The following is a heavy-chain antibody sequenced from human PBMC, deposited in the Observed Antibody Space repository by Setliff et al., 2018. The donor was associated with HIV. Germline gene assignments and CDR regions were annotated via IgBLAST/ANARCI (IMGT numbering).Heavy chain of an antibody. D-gene: IGHD2-2*01. J-gene: IGHJ4*02. CDR1: GGTFSSYV. CDR2: IIPTLGVA. Sequence: SVKVSCKASGGTFSSYVISWVRQAPGQGLEWMGGIIPTLGVANYAQKFQGRVTMTRKTSTSTAFMELISLRSEDTAVYYCARAPRGVGSSSYFDYWGQGALVTVSS. CDR3: ARAPRGVGSSSYFDY. V-gene: IGHV1-69*10.